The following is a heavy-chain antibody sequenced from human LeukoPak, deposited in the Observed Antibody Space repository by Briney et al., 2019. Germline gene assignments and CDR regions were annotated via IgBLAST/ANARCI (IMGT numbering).Heavy chain of an antibody. J-gene: IGHJ4*02. Sequence: PGGSLRLSCAASGFTFSSYAMSWVRQAPGKGPEWVSGLSGSGGSTYYADSVKGRITISRDNSKNTLYLQMNSLRAEDTAVYYCAKDAGSISPSFFDYWAQGTLVTVSS. CDR2: LSGSGGST. D-gene: IGHD2-21*01. CDR3: AKDAGSISPSFFDY. V-gene: IGHV3-23*01. CDR1: GFTFSSYA.